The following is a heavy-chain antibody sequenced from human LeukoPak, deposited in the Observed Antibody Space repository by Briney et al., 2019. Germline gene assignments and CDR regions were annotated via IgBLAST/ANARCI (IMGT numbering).Heavy chain of an antibody. J-gene: IGHJ5*02. D-gene: IGHD2-8*01. Sequence: ASVKVSCKASGYTFTSYYMHWVRQAPGQGLEWMGIINPSGGSTSYAQKFQGRVTITRNTSISTAYMELSSLRSEDTAVYYCARVLMGSRGWFDPWGQGTLVTVSS. CDR2: INPSGGST. CDR1: GYTFTSYY. CDR3: ARVLMGSRGWFDP. V-gene: IGHV1-46*01.